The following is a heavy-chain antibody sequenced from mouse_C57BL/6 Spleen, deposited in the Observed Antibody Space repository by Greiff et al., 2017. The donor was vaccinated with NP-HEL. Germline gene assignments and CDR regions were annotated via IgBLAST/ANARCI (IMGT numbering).Heavy chain of an antibody. D-gene: IGHD1-1*02. J-gene: IGHJ4*01. V-gene: IGHV10-1*01. Sequence: EVQVVESGGGLVQPKGSLKLSCAASGFSFNTYAMNWVRQAPGKGLEWVARIRSKSNNYATYYADSVKDRFTISRDESESMLYLQMSSLKTEDTAMYYCVSEGGNYAMDYWGQGTSVTVSS. CDR2: IRSKSNNYAT. CDR3: VSEGGNYAMDY. CDR1: GFSFNTYA.